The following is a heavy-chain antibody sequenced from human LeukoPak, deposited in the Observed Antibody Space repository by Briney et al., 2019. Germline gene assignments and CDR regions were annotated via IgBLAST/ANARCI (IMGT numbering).Heavy chain of an antibody. V-gene: IGHV1-18*01. Sequence: ASVKVSCKASGYTFTSYGISWVRQAPGRGLEWMGWISAYNGNTNYAQKLQGRVTMTTDTSTSTAYMELRSLRSDDTAVYYCARGRYNWNDDGTIVDYWGQGTLVTVSS. J-gene: IGHJ4*02. D-gene: IGHD1-1*01. CDR1: GYTFTSYG. CDR2: ISAYNGNT. CDR3: ARGRYNWNDDGTIVDY.